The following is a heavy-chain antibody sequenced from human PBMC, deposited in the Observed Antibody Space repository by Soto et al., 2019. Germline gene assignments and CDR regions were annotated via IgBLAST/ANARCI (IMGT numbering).Heavy chain of an antibody. D-gene: IGHD2-2*01. J-gene: IGHJ6*02. CDR2: INHSGST. CDR1: GGSFSGYY. CDR3: ARGDGYCSSTSCAAYYYYYYGMDV. Sequence: SETLSLTCAVYGGSFSGYYWSWIRQPPGKGLEWIGEINHSGSTNYNPSLKSRVTISVDTSKNQFSLKLSSVTAADTAVYYCARGDGYCSSTSCAAYYYYYYGMDVWGQGTTVTVSS. V-gene: IGHV4-34*01.